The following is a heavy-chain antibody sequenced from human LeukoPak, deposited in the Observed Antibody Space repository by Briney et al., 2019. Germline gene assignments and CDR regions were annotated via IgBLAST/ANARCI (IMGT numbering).Heavy chain of an antibody. Sequence: SETLSLTCTVSGGSMNDHYWTWIRQPPEKGLELIGHIYSSGTTANTPSLKSRVTMSIDTSGNQFSLNVFSVTAADSAVYYCARFNSGCSEASCYVHYWGQGILVIVSS. CDR2: IYSSGTT. D-gene: IGHD2-2*01. CDR1: GGSMNDHY. V-gene: IGHV4-59*11. J-gene: IGHJ4*02. CDR3: ARFNSGCSEASCYVHY.